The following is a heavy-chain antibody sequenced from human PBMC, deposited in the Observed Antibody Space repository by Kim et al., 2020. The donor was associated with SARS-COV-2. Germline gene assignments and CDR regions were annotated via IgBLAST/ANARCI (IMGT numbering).Heavy chain of an antibody. CDR2: K. CDR3: ARDGSGSYFGY. V-gene: IGHV3-30*01. J-gene: IGHJ4*02. Sequence: KYYVDSVKGRFTISRDNSKNTLYLQMNSLRAEDTAVYYCARDGSGSYFGYWGQGTLVTVSS. D-gene: IGHD1-26*01.